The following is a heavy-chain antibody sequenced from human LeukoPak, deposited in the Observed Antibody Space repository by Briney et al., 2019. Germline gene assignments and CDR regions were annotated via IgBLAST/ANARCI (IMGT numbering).Heavy chain of an antibody. V-gene: IGHV4-31*03. D-gene: IGHD3-3*01. CDR3: ARIAYDALDSYYYGMDV. J-gene: IGHJ6*02. CDR2: ITYSGNT. CDR1: GGSISSGPYY. Sequence: SETLSLTCTVSGGSISSGPYYWIWIRQHPGKGLEWIGYITYSGNTYYYPALNSRVTVSLDTSKTQFSLKLSSVTAADTAVYYCARIAYDALDSYYYGMDVWGQGTTVAVSS.